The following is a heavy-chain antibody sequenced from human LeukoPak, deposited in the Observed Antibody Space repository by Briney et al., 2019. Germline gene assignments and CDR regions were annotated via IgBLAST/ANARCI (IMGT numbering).Heavy chain of an antibody. CDR2: MNPNSGNT. Sequence: ASVKVSCKASGYTFTSYDINWVRQATGQGLEWMGWMNPNSGNTGYAQKFQGRVTITRNTSISTAYMELSSLRSEDTAVYYCARAGVAAKYNWFDPWGQGTLVTVSS. J-gene: IGHJ5*02. D-gene: IGHD6-25*01. CDR1: GYTFTSYD. CDR3: ARAGVAAKYNWFDP. V-gene: IGHV1-8*03.